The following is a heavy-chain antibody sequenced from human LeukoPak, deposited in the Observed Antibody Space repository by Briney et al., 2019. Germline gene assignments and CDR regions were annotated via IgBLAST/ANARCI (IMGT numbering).Heavy chain of an antibody. CDR1: GYSISSGYY. J-gene: IGHJ5*02. CDR3: ARHVWFGELINWFDP. D-gene: IGHD3-10*01. CDR2: IYHSGST. Sequence: SETLSLTCTVSGYSISSGYYWGWIRQPPVKGLEWIGSIYHSGSTYYNPSLKSRVTISVDTSKNQFSLKLSSVTAADTAVYYCARHVWFGELINWFDPWGQGTLVTVSS. V-gene: IGHV4-38-2*02.